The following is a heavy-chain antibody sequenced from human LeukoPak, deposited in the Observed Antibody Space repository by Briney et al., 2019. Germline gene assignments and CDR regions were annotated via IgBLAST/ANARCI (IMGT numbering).Heavy chain of an antibody. D-gene: IGHD3-3*01. V-gene: IGHV4-34*01. CDR2: INHSGST. CDR3: ARGPASHYDFWSGSIRFDY. Sequence: SETLSLTCAVYGGSFSGYYWSWIRQPPGKGLEWIGEINHSGSTNYNPSLKSRVTISVDTSKNQFSLKLSSVTAADTAVYYCARGPASHYDFWSGSIRFDYWGQGTLVTVSS. J-gene: IGHJ4*02. CDR1: GGSFSGYY.